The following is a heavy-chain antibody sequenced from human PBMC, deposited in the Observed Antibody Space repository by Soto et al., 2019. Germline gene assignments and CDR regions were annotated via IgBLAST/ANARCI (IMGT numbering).Heavy chain of an antibody. CDR1: GGSFSGYY. V-gene: IGHV4-34*01. J-gene: IGHJ5*02. D-gene: IGHD3-10*01. CDR3: ARGRGVLLWFGDLHNWFDP. CDR2: INHSGST. Sequence: SETLSLTCAVYGGSFSGYYWSWIRQPPGKGLEWIGEINHSGSTNYNPSLKSRVTISVDTSKNQFSLKLSSVTAADTAVYYCARGRGVLLWFGDLHNWFDPWGQGTLVTVSS.